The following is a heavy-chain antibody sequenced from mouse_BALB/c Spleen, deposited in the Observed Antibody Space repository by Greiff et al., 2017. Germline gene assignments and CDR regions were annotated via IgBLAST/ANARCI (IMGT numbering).Heavy chain of an antibody. CDR2: IYPGDGDT. V-gene: IGHV1-82*01. CDR1: GYAFSSSW. Sequence: VQLQQSGPELVKPGASVKISCKASGYAFSSSWMNWVKQRPGQGLEWIGRIYPGDGDTNYNGKFKGKATLTADKSSSTAYMQLSSLTSVDSAVYFCARSGDYDVGRLAYWGQGTLVTVSA. J-gene: IGHJ3*01. D-gene: IGHD2-4*01. CDR3: ARSGDYDVGRLAY.